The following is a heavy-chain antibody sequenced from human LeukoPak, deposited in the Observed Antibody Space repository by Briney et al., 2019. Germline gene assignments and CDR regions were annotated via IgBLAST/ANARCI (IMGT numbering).Heavy chain of an antibody. CDR1: GGSISSYY. CDR3: ARSMEWFPYYFDY. V-gene: IGHV4-4*07. CDR2: IYTSGST. D-gene: IGHD3-3*01. Sequence: SETLSLTCTVSGGSISSYYWSWIRQPAGKGLEGIGRIYTSGSTNYNPSLESRVTMSVDTSKNQLSLKLSSVTAADTAVYYCARSMEWFPYYFDYWGQGTLVTVSS. J-gene: IGHJ4*02.